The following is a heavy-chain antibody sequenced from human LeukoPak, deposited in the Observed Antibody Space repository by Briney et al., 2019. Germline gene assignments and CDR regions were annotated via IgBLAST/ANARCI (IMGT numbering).Heavy chain of an antibody. CDR2: ISAYNGNT. CDR3: ARGAVAGTASKGGAFDI. D-gene: IGHD6-19*01. CDR1: GYTSTSYG. Sequence: ASVKVSCKASGYTSTSYGISWVRQAPGQGLEWMGWISAYNGNTNYAQKLQGRVTMTTDTSTSTAYMELRSLRSDDTAVYYCARGAVAGTASKGGAFDIWGQGTMVTVSS. J-gene: IGHJ3*02. V-gene: IGHV1-18*01.